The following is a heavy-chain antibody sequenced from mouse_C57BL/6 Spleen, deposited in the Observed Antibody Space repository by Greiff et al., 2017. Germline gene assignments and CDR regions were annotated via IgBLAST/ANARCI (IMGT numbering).Heavy chain of an antibody. V-gene: IGHV5-12*01. CDR2: IRNGGGST. Sequence: EVMLVESGGGLVQPGGSLTLSCAASGFTFSDYYMYWVRQTPEKRLEWVAYIRNGGGSTYYPATVKGRFTISRDNAKNALYLQMSRLKSEDTAMYYCARQGAFITTVAGYFDVWGTGTTVTVSS. D-gene: IGHD1-1*01. J-gene: IGHJ1*03. CDR3: ARQGAFITTVAGYFDV. CDR1: GFTFSDYY.